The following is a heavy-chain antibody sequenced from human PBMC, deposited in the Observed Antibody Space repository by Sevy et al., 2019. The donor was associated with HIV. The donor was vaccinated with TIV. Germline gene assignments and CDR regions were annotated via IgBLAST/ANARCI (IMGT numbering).Heavy chain of an antibody. CDR2: IRSKAYGGTT. D-gene: IGHD6-19*01. CDR1: GFTFGDYA. Sequence: GGSLRLSCTASGFTFGDYAMSWFRQAPGKGLEWVGFIRSKAYGGTTKYASSVKGRFTISRDDSKSIAYLQMNSLKTEETAVYYCTRPLWLQSYYYYYMDVWGKGTTVTVSS. V-gene: IGHV3-49*03. J-gene: IGHJ6*03. CDR3: TRPLWLQSYYYYYMDV.